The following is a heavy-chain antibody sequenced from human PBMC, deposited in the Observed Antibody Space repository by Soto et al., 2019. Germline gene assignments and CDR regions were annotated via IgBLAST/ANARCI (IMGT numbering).Heavy chain of an antibody. CDR2: INSDGSST. CDR1: GFTFSSYW. D-gene: IGHD6-19*01. Sequence: EVQLVESGGGLVQPGGSLRLSGEASGFTFSSYWMHWVRQAPGKGLVWVSRINSDGSSTSYADSVKGRFTISRDNAKNTLYLQMNSLIAEDTAVYYCAVAVPGPTAIGYWGQGTLVTVSS. V-gene: IGHV3-74*01. J-gene: IGHJ4*02. CDR3: AVAVPGPTAIGY.